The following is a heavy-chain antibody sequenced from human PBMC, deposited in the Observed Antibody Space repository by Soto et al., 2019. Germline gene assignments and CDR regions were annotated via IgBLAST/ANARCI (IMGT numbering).Heavy chain of an antibody. CDR3: ARDTSYYGSGAMDV. D-gene: IGHD3-10*01. J-gene: IGHJ6*03. Sequence: SETLSLTCTVSGGSISSYYWSWIRQHPGKGLEWIGYIYYSGSTYYNPSLKSRVTISVDTSKNQFSLKLSSVTAADTAVYYCARDTSYYGSGAMDVWGKGTTVTVSS. CDR1: GGSISSYY. V-gene: IGHV4-59*06. CDR2: IYYSGST.